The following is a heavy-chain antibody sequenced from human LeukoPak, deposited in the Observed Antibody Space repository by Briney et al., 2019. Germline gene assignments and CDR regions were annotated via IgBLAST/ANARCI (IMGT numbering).Heavy chain of an antibody. CDR1: GGSFSGYY. CDR2: INHSGST. V-gene: IGHV4-34*01. CDR3: ARGPPVWSSRLAGFDP. J-gene: IGHJ5*02. D-gene: IGHD6-13*01. Sequence: SETLSLTCAVYGGSFSGYYWSWIRQPPGKGLEWIGEINHSGSTNYNPSPKSRVTISVDTSKNQFSLKLSSVTAADTAVYYCARGPPVWSSRLAGFDPWGQGTLVTVSS.